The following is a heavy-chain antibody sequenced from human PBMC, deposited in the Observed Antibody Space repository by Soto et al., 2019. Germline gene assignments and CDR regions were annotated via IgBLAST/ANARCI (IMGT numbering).Heavy chain of an antibody. CDR1: RFTFRNAW. V-gene: IGHV3-15*07. CDR2: IKSKTDGGTT. D-gene: IGHD3-10*01. Sequence: GCLRLSGAASRFTFRNAWLNLERQAPGKGLEWVGRIKSKTDGGTTDYAAPVKGRFTISRDDSKNTLYLQMNSLKTDDTAVYYCTTSGSVDVWGQGTTVTVSS. CDR3: TTSGSVDV. J-gene: IGHJ6*02.